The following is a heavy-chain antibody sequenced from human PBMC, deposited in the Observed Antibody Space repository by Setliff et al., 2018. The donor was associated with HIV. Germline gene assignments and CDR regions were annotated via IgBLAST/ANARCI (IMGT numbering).Heavy chain of an antibody. CDR3: ARHPGSTSNWYKGAFDF. CDR2: IYYSGNT. J-gene: IGHJ3*01. Sequence: PSETLSLTCSVSGGSISSISYYWGWIRQPPGKGLEWIGNIYYSGNTYYNPSLKSRVTISVDTSRNQFSLKLNSVTAADTAVYYCARHPGSTSNWYKGAFDFWGQGRMVTVSS. V-gene: IGHV4-39*01. CDR1: GGSISSISYY. D-gene: IGHD6-13*01.